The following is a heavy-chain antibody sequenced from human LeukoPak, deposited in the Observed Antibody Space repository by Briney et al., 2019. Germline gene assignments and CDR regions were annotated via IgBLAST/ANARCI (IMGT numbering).Heavy chain of an antibody. CDR3: XRRTTGTQQGMDV. J-gene: IGHJ6*02. CDR1: GGSISSSSYY. Sequence: SETLSLTCTVSGGSISSSSYYWGWIRQPPGKGLEWIGSIYYSGSTYYNPSLKSRVTISVDTSKNQFSLKLSSVTAADTAVYYXXRRTTGTQQGMDVWGQGTTVTVSS. CDR2: IYYSGST. V-gene: IGHV4-39*01. D-gene: IGHD1-1*01.